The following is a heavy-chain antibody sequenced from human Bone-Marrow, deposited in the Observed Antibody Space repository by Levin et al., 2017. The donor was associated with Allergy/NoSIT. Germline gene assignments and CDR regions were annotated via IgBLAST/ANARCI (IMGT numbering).Heavy chain of an antibody. D-gene: IGHD6-6*01. CDR3: AGSSSGVGHFDS. J-gene: IGHJ4*02. V-gene: IGHV1-69*06. Sequence: KISCKASGGTFSTYIISWVRQAPGKGLEWMGGIVPIFGTTNYAQKLQGRVTISADRSTSTAYLELSGLTSLDTAVYYCAGSSSGVGHFDSWGQGTLVTVS. CDR2: IVPIFGTT. CDR1: GGTFSTYI.